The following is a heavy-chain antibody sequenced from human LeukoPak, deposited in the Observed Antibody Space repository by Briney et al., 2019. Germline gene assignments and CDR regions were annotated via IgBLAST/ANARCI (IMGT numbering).Heavy chain of an antibody. CDR1: GFTFSSYA. V-gene: IGHV3-23*01. Sequence: GGSLRLSCAASGFTFSSYAMSWVRQAPGKGLEWVSAISGSGGSTYYADSVKGRFTISRDNSKNTLYLQMNSLRAEDTAVYYCAKVYDFWSGYYPAFDYWGQGTLVTVST. J-gene: IGHJ4*02. D-gene: IGHD3-3*01. CDR2: ISGSGGST. CDR3: AKVYDFWSGYYPAFDY.